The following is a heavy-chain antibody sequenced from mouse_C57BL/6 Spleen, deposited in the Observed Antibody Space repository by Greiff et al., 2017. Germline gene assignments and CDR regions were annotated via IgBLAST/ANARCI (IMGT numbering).Heavy chain of an antibody. J-gene: IGHJ1*03. CDR3: ARIYYYGSSPYWYFDV. D-gene: IGHD1-1*01. V-gene: IGHV1-39*01. CDR2: INPNYGTT. CDR1: GYSFTDYN. Sequence: EVQLQQSGPELVKPGASVKTSCKASGYSFTDYNMNWVKQSNGKSLEWIGVINPNYGTTSYNQKFKGKATLTVDQSSSTAYMQLNSLTSEDSAVYYCARIYYYGSSPYWYFDVWGTGTTVTVSS.